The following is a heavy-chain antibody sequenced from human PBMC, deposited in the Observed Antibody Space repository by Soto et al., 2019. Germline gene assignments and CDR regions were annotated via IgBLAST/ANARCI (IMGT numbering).Heavy chain of an antibody. V-gene: IGHV3-23*01. Sequence: PGGSLRLSCAASGFTFSSYAVTWVRQAPEKGLEWVSTISGGGDRTYFADSVKGRFTISRDNSKNTVYLQMNRLRAEDTAIYYCAKAGCTTTSCFSSYYAMDVWGQGTPVTVSS. CDR3: AKAGCTTTSCFSSYYAMDV. CDR2: ISGGGDRT. CDR1: GFTFSSYA. D-gene: IGHD2-2*01. J-gene: IGHJ6*02.